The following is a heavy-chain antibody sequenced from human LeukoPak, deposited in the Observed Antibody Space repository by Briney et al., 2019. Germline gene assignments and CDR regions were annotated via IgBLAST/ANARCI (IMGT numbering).Heavy chain of an antibody. CDR2: ISYDGSNK. V-gene: IGHV3-30*04. CDR1: GFTFSSYA. J-gene: IGHJ4*02. D-gene: IGHD5-24*01. Sequence: PWGSLRLSCAASGFTFSSYAMHWVRQAPGKGLEWVAVISYDGSNKYYADSVKGRFTISRDNSKNTLYLQMNSLRAEDTAVYYCATGAGWLQYDYRGQGTLVTVSS. CDR3: ATGAGWLQYDY.